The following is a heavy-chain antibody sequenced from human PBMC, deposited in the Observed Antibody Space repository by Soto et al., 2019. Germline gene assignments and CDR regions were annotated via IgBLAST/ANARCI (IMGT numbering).Heavy chain of an antibody. D-gene: IGHD3-10*01. CDR2: INPNSGGT. V-gene: IGHV1-2*04. CDR3: AREKGITMANYGMDV. CDR1: GYTFTGYY. Sequence: GPVKVSCKASGYTFTGYYMHWVRQAPGQGLEWMGWINPNSGGTNYAQKFQGWVTMTRDTSISTAYMELSRLRSDDTAVYYCAREKGITMANYGMDVWGQGTTVTVSS. J-gene: IGHJ6*02.